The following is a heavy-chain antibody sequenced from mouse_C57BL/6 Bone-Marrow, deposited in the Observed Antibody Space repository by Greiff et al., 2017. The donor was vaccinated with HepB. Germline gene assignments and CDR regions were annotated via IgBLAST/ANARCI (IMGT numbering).Heavy chain of an antibody. CDR3: ASLIYYYGSSYDYFDY. J-gene: IGHJ2*01. D-gene: IGHD1-1*01. Sequence: VQLQQSGPELVKPGASVKISCKASGYAFSSSWMNWVKQRPGKGLEWIGRIYPGDGDTNYNGKFKGKATLTADKSSSTAYMQLSSLTSEDSAVYFCASLIYYYGSSYDYFDYWGQGTTLTVSS. CDR2: IYPGDGDT. CDR1: GYAFSSSW. V-gene: IGHV1-82*01.